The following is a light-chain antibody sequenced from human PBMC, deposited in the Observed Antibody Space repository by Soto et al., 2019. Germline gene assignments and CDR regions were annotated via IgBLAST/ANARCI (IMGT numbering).Light chain of an antibody. CDR3: AGWDDSLSGVV. Sequence: QSALTQPASVSGSPGQSITISCTGTSSDVGGYNYVSWYQQHPGKAPKLMIYEVSNRPSGVSNRFSGSKSGNTASLTISGLQAEDEADYYCAGWDDSLSGVVFGGGTQLTVL. CDR1: SSDVGGYNY. V-gene: IGLV2-14*01. CDR2: EVS. J-gene: IGLJ2*01.